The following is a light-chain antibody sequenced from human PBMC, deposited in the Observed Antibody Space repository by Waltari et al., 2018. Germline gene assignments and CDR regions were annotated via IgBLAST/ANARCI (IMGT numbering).Light chain of an antibody. J-gene: IGKJ4*01. V-gene: IGKV1-5*03. CDR3: QQYNSYSLLS. Sequence: DVQMTQSPSTLSASVGDRVIFRCRASQSISKWLAWYQQKPGKAPKLLIYKAFTLESGVPSRFSGRAAGTEFTLTISSLQPEDFATYYCQQYNSYSLLSFGGGTKVEIK. CDR1: QSISKW. CDR2: KAF.